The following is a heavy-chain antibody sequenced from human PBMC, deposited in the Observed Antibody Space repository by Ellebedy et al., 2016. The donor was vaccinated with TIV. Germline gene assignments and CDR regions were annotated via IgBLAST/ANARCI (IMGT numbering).Heavy chain of an antibody. CDR2: INHSGHT. D-gene: IGHD1-1*01. CDR1: GASISSNHW. CDR3: ARDRRTGPSSPPDGIDT. V-gene: IGHV4-4*02. Sequence: SETLSLXCTVSGASISSNHWCSWLRQPPGKGLEWIGEINHSGHTNYNSSLKSRVTISIDRSKNQFSLNLSSVTAADTAVYYCARDRRTGPSSPPDGIDTWGQGTIVTVSS. J-gene: IGHJ3*02.